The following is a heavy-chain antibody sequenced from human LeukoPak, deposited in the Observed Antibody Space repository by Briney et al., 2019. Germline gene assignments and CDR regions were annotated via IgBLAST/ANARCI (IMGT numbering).Heavy chain of an antibody. CDR1: GFPFSRHW. V-gene: IGHV3-7*01. Sequence: GGSLRLSCAASGFPFSRHWMGWARQAPGKGLEWVASIKQDGSQYYVDSVEGRFIISRDNAKSSLSLQMNSLRLEDTALYYCARGPDYGDRFWGRGSLVTVS. CDR3: ARGPDYGDRF. CDR2: IKQDGSQ. D-gene: IGHD4-17*01. J-gene: IGHJ4*02.